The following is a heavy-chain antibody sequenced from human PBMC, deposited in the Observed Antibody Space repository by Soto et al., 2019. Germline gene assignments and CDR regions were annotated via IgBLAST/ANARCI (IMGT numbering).Heavy chain of an antibody. V-gene: IGHV1-18*01. CDR1: GYTFTTLG. Sequence: ASVKVSCKASGYTFTTLGISWVLQAPGQGLEWMGWIDPKNGNTKDAQKFQGRVTMTTDTSTSTAYMELRSLRSDDTAVYFCAKEYCDTSRCFLPDYWGQGALVTVSS. CDR2: IDPKNGNT. J-gene: IGHJ4*02. CDR3: AKEYCDTSRCFLPDY. D-gene: IGHD2-2*01.